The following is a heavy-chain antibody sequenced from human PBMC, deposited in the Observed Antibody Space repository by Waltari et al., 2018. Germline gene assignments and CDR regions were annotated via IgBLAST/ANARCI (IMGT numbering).Heavy chain of an antibody. CDR3: ARVIVVVPAAIGGWFDP. Sequence: EVQLVEFGGGLVQPGGSLRPSCPASGCTFSSYWMGWVCTAQGKGLGWEANIKQDGSEKYYVDSVKGRFTISRENAKNSLYLQMNSLRAEDTAVYYCARVIVVVPAAIGGWFDPWGQGTLVTVSS. J-gene: IGHJ5*02. CDR2: IKQDGSEK. CDR1: GCTFSSYW. V-gene: IGHV3-7*01. D-gene: IGHD2-2*01.